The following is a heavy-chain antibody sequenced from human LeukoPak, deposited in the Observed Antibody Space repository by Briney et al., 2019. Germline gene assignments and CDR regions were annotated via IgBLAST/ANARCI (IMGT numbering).Heavy chain of an antibody. CDR3: AGAPTWSSTSYNYYYMDV. Sequence: ASVKVSCKASGYTFTSYDINWVRQATGQGLEWMGWMNPNSANTGYAQKFQGRVTMTKNTSISTAYMELSSLRSEDTALYYCAGAPTWSSTSYNYYYMDVWGKGTTVTISS. V-gene: IGHV1-8*01. J-gene: IGHJ6*03. D-gene: IGHD3-3*01. CDR2: MNPNSANT. CDR1: GYTFTSYD.